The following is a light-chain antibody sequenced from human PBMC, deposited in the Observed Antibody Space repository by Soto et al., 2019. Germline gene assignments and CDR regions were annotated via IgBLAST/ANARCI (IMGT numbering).Light chain of an antibody. Sequence: EIVMTQSPATLSVSPGERATLSCRASQSVSTKLAWYRHKPGQAPRLLIYAASTRATGIPARFSGSGSGTEFTLTINSLQSADFAVSYCQQYKNWPHFTFGPGTTVDIK. J-gene: IGKJ3*01. V-gene: IGKV3-15*01. CDR1: QSVSTK. CDR2: AAS. CDR3: QQYKNWPHFT.